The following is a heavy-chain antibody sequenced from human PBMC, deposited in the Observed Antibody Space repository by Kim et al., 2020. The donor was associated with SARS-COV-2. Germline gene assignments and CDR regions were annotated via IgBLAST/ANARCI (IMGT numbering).Heavy chain of an antibody. CDR2: INSDGSST. V-gene: IGHV3-74*01. J-gene: IGHJ4*02. CDR3: ARDPIWDSSGYSYFDY. Sequence: GGSLILSCAASGFTFSSYWMHWVRQAPGKGLVWVSRINSDGSSTSYADSVKGRFTISRDNAKNTLYLQMNSLRAEDTAVYYCARDPIWDSSGYSYFDYWGQGTLVTVSS. CDR1: GFTFSSYW. D-gene: IGHD3-22*01.